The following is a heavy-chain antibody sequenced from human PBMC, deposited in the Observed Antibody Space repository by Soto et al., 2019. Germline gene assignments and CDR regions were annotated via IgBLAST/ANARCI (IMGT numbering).Heavy chain of an antibody. CDR1: GGSISSGGYY. CDR2: IYYSGST. J-gene: IGHJ4*02. D-gene: IGHD6-25*01. Sequence: PWETLSLTCTVSGGSISSGGYYWSWIRQHPGKGLEWIGYIYYSGSTYYNPSLKSRVTISVDTSKNQFSLKLSSVTAADTAVYYCARDRVAAGDYYFDYWGQGTLVTVSS. V-gene: IGHV4-31*03. CDR3: ARDRVAAGDYYFDY.